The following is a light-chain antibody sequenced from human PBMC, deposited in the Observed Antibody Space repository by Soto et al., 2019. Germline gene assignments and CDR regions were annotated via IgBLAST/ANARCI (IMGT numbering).Light chain of an antibody. CDR2: AAS. J-gene: IGKJ3*01. CDR3: QQYNNWPPIT. Sequence: EIVMTQSPATLSVSPGERATLSCRASQSVSGNLAWYQQKPGQAPRLLIYAASTRATGIPARFSGSGSGTEFTLPISSLQSVDFAVYYCQQYNNWPPITFGPGTKVDIK. CDR1: QSVSGN. V-gene: IGKV3-15*01.